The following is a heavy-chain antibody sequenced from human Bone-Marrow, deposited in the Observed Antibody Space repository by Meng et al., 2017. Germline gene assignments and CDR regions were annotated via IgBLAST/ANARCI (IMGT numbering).Heavy chain of an antibody. CDR3: ARGDYSSSPSF. D-gene: IGHD3-22*01. J-gene: IGHJ4*02. CDR1: GNSVSSNSAA. V-gene: IGHV6-1*01. Sequence: HVQLPLSGPGLVKPSHPLSLTCAISGNSVSSNSAAWHWIRQSPSRGLEWLGRTYYRSKWYTDYAVSVKSRITINPDTSKNQFSLQLNSVTPEDTAVYYCARGDYSSSPSFWGQGTLVTVSS. CDR2: TYYRSKWYT.